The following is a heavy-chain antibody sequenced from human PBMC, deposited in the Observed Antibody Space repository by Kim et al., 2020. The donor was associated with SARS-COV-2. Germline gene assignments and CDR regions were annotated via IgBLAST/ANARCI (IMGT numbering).Heavy chain of an antibody. Sequence: SETLSLTCTVSGGSISSSSYYWGWIRQPPGKGLEWIGSIYYSGSTYYNPSLKSRVTISVDTSKNQFSLKLSSVTAADTAVYYCASNLFSITIFGVVTRYLDYWGQGTLVTVSS. CDR1: GGSISSSSYY. V-gene: IGHV4-39*01. D-gene: IGHD3-3*01. CDR2: IYYSGST. J-gene: IGHJ4*02. CDR3: ASNLFSITIFGVVTRYLDY.